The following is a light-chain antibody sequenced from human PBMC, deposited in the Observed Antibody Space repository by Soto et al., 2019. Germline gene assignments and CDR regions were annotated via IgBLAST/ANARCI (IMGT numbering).Light chain of an antibody. V-gene: IGKV3D-15*01. CDR3: QQYNEWPPFT. Sequence: EIVMTQSPGTLSLSPGERATLSCRASQTVRNNYLAWYQQKPGQAPRLLIYDASSRATGIPDRFSGSVSGTEFTLTISSLQSEDFAVYYCQQYNEWPPFTFGQGTRLEIK. J-gene: IGKJ5*01. CDR2: DAS. CDR1: QTVRNN.